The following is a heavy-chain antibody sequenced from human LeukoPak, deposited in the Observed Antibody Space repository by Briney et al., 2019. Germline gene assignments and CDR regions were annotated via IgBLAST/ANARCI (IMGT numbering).Heavy chain of an antibody. J-gene: IGHJ5*02. Sequence: SETLSLTCTVSGGSISSYYWSWIRQPPGKGLEWLGYIYYSGSTNYNPSLKSRATISVDTSKNQFSLKLSSVTAADTAVYYCARDLKGIAAREGWFDPWGQGTLVTVSS. V-gene: IGHV4-59*12. CDR2: IYYSGST. CDR1: GGSISSYY. D-gene: IGHD6-6*01. CDR3: ARDLKGIAAREGWFDP.